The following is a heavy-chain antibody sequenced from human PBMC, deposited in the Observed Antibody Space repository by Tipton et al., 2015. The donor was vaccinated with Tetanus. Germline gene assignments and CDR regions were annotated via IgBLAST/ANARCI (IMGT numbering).Heavy chain of an antibody. Sequence: QLVQSGAEVKKPGESLKISCQASGYDFTKYSIAWVRHMPGKGLEWLGIVDPRDSEARYGPSFRGQVIISTDKSISTTYLQWGSLTASDTAIYYCARRRSAVLSGGYHWYFDLGGRGTMVTVSS. CDR1: GYDFTKYS. D-gene: IGHD3-3*01. V-gene: IGHV5-51*01. J-gene: IGHJ2*01. CDR2: VDPRDSEA. CDR3: ARRRSAVLSGGYHWYFDL.